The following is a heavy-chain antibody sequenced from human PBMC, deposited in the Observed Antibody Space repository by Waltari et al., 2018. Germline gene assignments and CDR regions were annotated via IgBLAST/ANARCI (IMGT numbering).Heavy chain of an antibody. V-gene: IGHV4-39*02. CDR1: GDSMTNSNYY. CDR3: ARRPMGAAFDY. D-gene: IGHD3-16*01. J-gene: IGHJ4*02. CDR2: IYYSWTS. Sequence: QLQMHESGPGLVKSSETLSLTCTVSGDSMTNSNYYWAWIRQPPGKGLEWIGDIYYSWTSFYNPSLMRRLTISADTSKNHFSLSLTSVTVADTAIYYCARRPMGAAFDYWGQGVLVTISS.